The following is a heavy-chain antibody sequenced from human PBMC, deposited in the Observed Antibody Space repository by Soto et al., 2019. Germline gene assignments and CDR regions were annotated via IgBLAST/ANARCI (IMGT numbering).Heavy chain of an antibody. D-gene: IGHD3-16*02. CDR3: ARVPYVWGRYRQYYYYGMDV. CDR1: GGTFSSYA. CDR2: IIPIFGTA. J-gene: IGHJ6*02. V-gene: IGHV1-69*01. Sequence: QVQLVQSGAEVKKPGSSVKVSCKASGGTFSSYAISWVRQAPGQGLEWMGGIIPIFGTANYAQKFQGRVTITADESTSTAYMELSSLRSEDTAVYYCARVPYVWGRYRQYYYYGMDVWGQGTTVTVSS.